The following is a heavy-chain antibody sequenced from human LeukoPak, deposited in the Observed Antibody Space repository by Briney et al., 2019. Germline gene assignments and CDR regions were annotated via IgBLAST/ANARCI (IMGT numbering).Heavy chain of an antibody. CDR3: ARVDEYYGSQY. D-gene: IGHD3-10*01. Sequence: GGSLRLSCAASGFTFSDYYMSWIRQAPGKGLEWVSYISSSGSTIYYADSEKGRFTISRDNAKNSLYLQMNSLSAEDTAVYYCARVDEYYGSQYWGQGTLVTVSS. CDR1: GFTFSDYY. V-gene: IGHV3-11*01. CDR2: ISSSGSTI. J-gene: IGHJ4*02.